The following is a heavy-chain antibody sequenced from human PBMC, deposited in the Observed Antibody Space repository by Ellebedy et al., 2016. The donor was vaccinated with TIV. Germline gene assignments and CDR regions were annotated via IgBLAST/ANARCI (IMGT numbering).Heavy chain of an antibody. Sequence: SETLSLXXTVSGGSISSYYWSWIRQPPGKGLEWIGYIYYSGSTNYNPSLKSRVTISVDTSKNQFSLKLSSVTAADTAVYYCARDRGYEYYYGMDVWGQGTTVTVSS. CDR1: GGSISSYY. D-gene: IGHD5-12*01. CDR2: IYYSGST. J-gene: IGHJ6*02. V-gene: IGHV4-59*01. CDR3: ARDRGYEYYYGMDV.